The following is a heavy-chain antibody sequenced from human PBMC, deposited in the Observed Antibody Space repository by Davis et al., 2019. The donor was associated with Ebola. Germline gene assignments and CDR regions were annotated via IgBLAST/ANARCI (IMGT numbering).Heavy chain of an antibody. J-gene: IGHJ4*02. CDR2: IFYTGST. V-gene: IGHV4-59*12. D-gene: IGHD6-13*01. Sequence: MPGGSLRLSCTVSGGSISSYYWSWIRQPPGKGLEWIGYIFYTGSTNYNPSLKGRVTISVDTSKNQFSLKLSSVTAADTAVYYCARGPQSGSSSWYLNYWGQGTLDTVSS. CDR1: GGSISSYY. CDR3: ARGPQSGSSSWYLNY.